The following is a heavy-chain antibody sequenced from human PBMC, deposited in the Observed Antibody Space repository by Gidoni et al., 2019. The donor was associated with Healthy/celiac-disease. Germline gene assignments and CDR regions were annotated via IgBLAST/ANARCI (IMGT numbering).Heavy chain of an antibody. J-gene: IGHJ4*02. CDR3: ARDALVVTHSLDY. CDR1: GDTFTGYY. CDR2: INPNIVGT. V-gene: IGHV1-2*02. D-gene: IGHD3-22*01. Sequence: QVQLVQSGAEVKKPGASVKVSCKASGDTFTGYYMHWVRQAPGQGLEWVGWINPNIVGTNYAQKFQGRVPLTRDPSISTAYMELSRLRSDDTAVYYCARDALVVTHSLDYWGQGTLVTVSS.